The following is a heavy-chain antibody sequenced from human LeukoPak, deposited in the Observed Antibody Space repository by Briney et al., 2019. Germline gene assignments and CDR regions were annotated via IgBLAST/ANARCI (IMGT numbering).Heavy chain of an antibody. D-gene: IGHD3-9*01. CDR2: IYSGGST. J-gene: IGHJ4*02. CDR1: GFTVSSNY. V-gene: IGHV3-53*01. CDR3: ARDRSGYDILTGYYSAGYFDY. Sequence: GGSLRLSCAASGFTVSSNYMSWVRQAPGKGLEWVSVIYSGGSTYYADSVKGRFTISRDNSKNTLYLQMNSLRAEDTAVYYCARDRSGYDILTGYYSAGYFDYWGQGTLVTVSS.